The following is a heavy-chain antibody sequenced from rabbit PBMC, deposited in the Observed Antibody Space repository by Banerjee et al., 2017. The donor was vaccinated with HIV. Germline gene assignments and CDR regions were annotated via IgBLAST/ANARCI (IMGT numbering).Heavy chain of an antibody. V-gene: IGHV1S45*01. Sequence: QEQLEESGGDLVKPEGSLTLTCTASGFSFTGSYWICWVRQAPGKGLEWIACIYGGTSGDTVYATWAKGRFTISKTSWTTVTLQMTSLTAADTASYFCARDLAGVIGWNFNLWGPGTLVTVS. J-gene: IGHJ4*01. CDR1: GFSFTGSYW. CDR2: IYGGTSGDT. CDR3: ARDLAGVIGWNFNL. D-gene: IGHD4-1*01.